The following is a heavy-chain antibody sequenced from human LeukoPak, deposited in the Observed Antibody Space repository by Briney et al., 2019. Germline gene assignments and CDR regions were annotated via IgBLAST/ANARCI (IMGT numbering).Heavy chain of an antibody. CDR2: INHSGST. D-gene: IGHD3-16*01. CDR1: GGSFSGYY. CDR3: ARGMTRFDY. V-gene: IGHV4-34*01. J-gene: IGHJ4*02. Sequence: PSETLSLTCAVYGGSFSGYYWSWIRQPPGKGLEWIGEINHSGSTNYNPSLKSQVTISVDTSKNQFSLKLSSVTAADTAVYYCARGMTRFDYWGQGTLVTVSS.